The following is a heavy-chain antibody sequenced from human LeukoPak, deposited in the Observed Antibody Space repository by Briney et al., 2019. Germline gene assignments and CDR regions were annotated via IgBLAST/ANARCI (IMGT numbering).Heavy chain of an antibody. Sequence: GESLKISCKGSGYSFSNFWIGWVRQMPGKGLEWMGLIDPVDSDSRYSPSFQGQVIFSADKSTQTAYLQWSSLKASDTAMYYCARLIGAFSESSGYSDYWGQGTLVTVSS. CDR2: IDPVDSDS. J-gene: IGHJ4*02. V-gene: IGHV5-51*01. CDR3: ARLIGAFSESSGYSDY. D-gene: IGHD3-22*01. CDR1: GYSFSNFW.